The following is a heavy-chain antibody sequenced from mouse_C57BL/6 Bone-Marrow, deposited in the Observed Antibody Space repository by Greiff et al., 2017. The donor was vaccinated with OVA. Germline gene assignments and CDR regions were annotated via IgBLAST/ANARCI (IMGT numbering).Heavy chain of an antibody. J-gene: IGHJ3*01. CDR2: IWRGGST. V-gene: IGHV2-5*01. Sequence: QVQLKQSGPGLVQPSQSLSITCTVSGFSLTSYGVHWVRQSPGKGLEWLGVIWRGGSTDYNAAFMSRLSITKDNSKSQVFFKMNSLQADDTAIYYCATIGGYDGYYVWFAYWGQGTLVTVSA. CDR3: ATIGGYDGYYVWFAY. CDR1: GFSLTSYG. D-gene: IGHD2-3*01.